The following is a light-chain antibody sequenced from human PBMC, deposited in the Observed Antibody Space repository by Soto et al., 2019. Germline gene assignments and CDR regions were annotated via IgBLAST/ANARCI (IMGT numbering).Light chain of an antibody. V-gene: IGLV2-14*01. CDR3: SSYTSSSWV. CDR1: SSDVGGYNY. J-gene: IGLJ3*02. Sequence: QYALTQPASVSGSPGQSITISCTGTSSDVGGYNYVSWYQQHPGKAPKLMIYDVSNRPSGVSNRFSGSKSGNTASLTISGLQAEDEADYYCSSYTSSSWVFGGGTKVTVL. CDR2: DVS.